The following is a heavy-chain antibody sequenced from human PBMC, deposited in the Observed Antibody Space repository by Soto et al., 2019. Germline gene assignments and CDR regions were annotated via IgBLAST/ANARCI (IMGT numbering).Heavy chain of an antibody. J-gene: IGHJ6*03. CDR1: GYTFTSYA. D-gene: IGHD3-3*01. CDR3: ATGKPSRDFWSGSNYYYMDV. V-gene: IGHV1-3*01. CDR2: INAGNGNT. Sequence: ASVKVSCKASGYTFTSYAMHCARQAPGQRLEWMGWINAGNGNTKYSQKFQGRVTMTEDTSTDTAYMELSSLRSEDTAVYYCATGKPSRDFWSGSNYYYMDVWGKGTTVTVSS.